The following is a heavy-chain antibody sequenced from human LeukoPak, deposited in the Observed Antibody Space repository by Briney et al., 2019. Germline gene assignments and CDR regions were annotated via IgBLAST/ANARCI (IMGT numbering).Heavy chain of an antibody. D-gene: IGHD3-9*01. CDR2: ISSSSSYI. J-gene: IGHJ6*03. V-gene: IGHV3-21*01. CDR3: AREGGYDILTGYYYYYYYMDV. CDR1: GFTFSSYS. Sequence: PAGSLRLSCAASGFTFSSYSMNWVRQAPGKGLEWVSSISSSSSYIYYADSVKGRFTISRDNAKNSLYLQMNSLRAEDTAVYYCAREGGYDILTGYYYYYYYMDVWGKGTTVTVSS.